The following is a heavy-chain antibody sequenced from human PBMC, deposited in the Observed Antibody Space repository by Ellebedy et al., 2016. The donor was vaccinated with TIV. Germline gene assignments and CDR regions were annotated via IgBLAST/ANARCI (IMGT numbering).Heavy chain of an antibody. D-gene: IGHD2-8*01. V-gene: IGHV4-59*01. CDR3: ARLRDIVPDSWFNP. Sequence: SETLSLXXTVSGGSISSYYWSWIRQPPGKGLEWIGYIYYSGSTNYNPSLKSRVTISVDTSKNQFSLKLSSVTAADTAVYYCARLRDIVPDSWFNPWGQGTLVTVSS. CDR1: GGSISSYY. CDR2: IYYSGST. J-gene: IGHJ5*02.